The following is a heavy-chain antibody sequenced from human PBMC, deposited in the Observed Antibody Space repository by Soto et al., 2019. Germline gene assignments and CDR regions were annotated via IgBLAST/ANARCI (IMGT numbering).Heavy chain of an antibody. CDR3: AKNPGYYYDSTGYHFDY. D-gene: IGHD3-22*01. CDR2: ISYGGGTT. V-gene: IGHV3-23*01. CDR1: ESTFSNYA. Sequence: GSLRLSCAASESTFSNYAMSWVRQAPGKGLEWVSAISYGGGTTYYADSVKGRFTISRDNSKNTLYLQMNSLRAEDTAVYYCAKNPGYYYDSTGYHFDYWGQGTLVNVSS. J-gene: IGHJ4*02.